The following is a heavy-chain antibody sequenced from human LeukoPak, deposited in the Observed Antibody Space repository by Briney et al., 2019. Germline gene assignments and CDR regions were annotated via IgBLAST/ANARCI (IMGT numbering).Heavy chain of an antibody. CDR3: ARGSYYDSSGTLFDY. Sequence: ASVKVSCKASGYTFPSYFMHWVRQAPGQGLEWMGIINPTGGSTTYAQKLQGRVTMTTDTSTSTAYMELRSLRSDDTAVYYCARGSYYDSSGTLFDYWGQGTLVTVSS. V-gene: IGHV1-46*01. CDR1: GYTFPSYF. D-gene: IGHD3-22*01. CDR2: INPTGGST. J-gene: IGHJ4*02.